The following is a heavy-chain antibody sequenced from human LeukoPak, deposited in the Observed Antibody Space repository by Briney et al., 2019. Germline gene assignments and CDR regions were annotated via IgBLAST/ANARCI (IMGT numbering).Heavy chain of an antibody. CDR3: ARSELADSAMVDS. D-gene: IGHD5-18*01. CDR1: GYTFTNYY. CDR2: INPNGGST. V-gene: IGHV1-46*01. Sequence: ASVKVSCKASGYTFTNYYMNWVRQAPRHGLEWMGIINPNGGSTSYAQKFQGRVTMTRDTSTSTVYMELSSLRSDDTAVYYCARSELADSAMVDSRGQGTLVTVSS. J-gene: IGHJ4*02.